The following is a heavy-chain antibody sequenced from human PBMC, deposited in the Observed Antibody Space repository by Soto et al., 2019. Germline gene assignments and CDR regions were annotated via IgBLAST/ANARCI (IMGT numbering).Heavy chain of an antibody. D-gene: IGHD3-10*01. CDR2: IYYSGST. CDR3: ARAYGSGVGYYYYGMDV. CDR1: GGSISSGGYY. Sequence: QVPLQESGPGLVKPSQTLSLTCTVSGGSISSGGYYWSWIRQHPGKGLEWIGYIYYSGSTYYNPSLKSRVTISVDTSKNQFSLKLSSVTAADTAGYYCARAYGSGVGYYYYGMDVWGQGTTVTVSS. V-gene: IGHV4-31*03. J-gene: IGHJ6*02.